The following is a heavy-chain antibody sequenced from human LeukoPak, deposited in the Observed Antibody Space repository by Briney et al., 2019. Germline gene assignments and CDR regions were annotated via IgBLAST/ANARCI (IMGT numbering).Heavy chain of an antibody. CDR1: GGTFSSYA. CDR2: IIPIFGTA. V-gene: IGHV1-69*13. Sequence: SVKVSCKASGGTFSSYAISWMRQARGQGLEWMGGIIPIFGTANYAQKFQGRVTITADESTSTAYMELSSLRSEDTAVYYCARETRGWFGELLYNWFDPWGQGTLVTVSS. J-gene: IGHJ5*02. D-gene: IGHD3-10*01. CDR3: ARETRGWFGELLYNWFDP.